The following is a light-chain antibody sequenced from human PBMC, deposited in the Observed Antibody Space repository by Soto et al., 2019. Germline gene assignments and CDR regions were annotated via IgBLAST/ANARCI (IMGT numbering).Light chain of an antibody. Sequence: QSALTQPPSASGSPGQSVTISCTGTSSDVGVYNFVSWYQQHPGKAPTLIIYEVNKRPSGVPDRVSGSKSGNTASLTVSGLQAEDEADYYCSSYAGSNNYVVFGGGTKLTVL. V-gene: IGLV2-8*01. CDR1: SSDVGVYNF. J-gene: IGLJ2*01. CDR3: SSYAGSNNYVV. CDR2: EVN.